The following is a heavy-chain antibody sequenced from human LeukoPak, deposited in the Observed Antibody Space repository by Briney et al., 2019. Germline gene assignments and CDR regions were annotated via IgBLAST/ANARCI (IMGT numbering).Heavy chain of an antibody. CDR3: ARELFGSGSCPDG. J-gene: IGHJ4*02. CDR1: GFTFSYYD. V-gene: IGHV3-33*01. CDR2: IWSDGSNK. Sequence: PGGSLRLSCSASGFTFSYYDIHWVRQALGKGLEWVALIWSDGSNKYYADSVEGRITISRDNSKNTVYLQMNSLRAEDTAVYYCARELFGSGSCPDGWGQGTLVTVSS. D-gene: IGHD3-10*01.